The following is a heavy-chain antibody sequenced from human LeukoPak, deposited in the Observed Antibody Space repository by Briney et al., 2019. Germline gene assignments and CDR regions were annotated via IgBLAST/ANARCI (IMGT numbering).Heavy chain of an antibody. CDR1: GNTFTSYG. CDR2: ISAYNGNT. Sequence: ASVKVSCKASGNTFTSYGISWVRQAPGQGLEWMGWISAYNGNTNYAQKLQGRVTMTTDTSTSTAYMELRSLRSDDTAVYYCARDLVPAATHDAFDIWGQGTMVTVSS. V-gene: IGHV1-18*01. J-gene: IGHJ3*02. CDR3: ARDLVPAATHDAFDI. D-gene: IGHD2-2*01.